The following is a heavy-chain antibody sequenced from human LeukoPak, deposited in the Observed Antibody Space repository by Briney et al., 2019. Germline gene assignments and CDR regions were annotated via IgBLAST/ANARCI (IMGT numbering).Heavy chain of an antibody. V-gene: IGHV4-61*02. CDR3: ARDVDTPTDQINDY. CDR1: GGSISSGSYY. CDR2: IYTSGST. D-gene: IGHD2-15*01. J-gene: IGHJ4*02. Sequence: PSQTLSLNCTVSGGSISSGSYYWSWIRQPAGKGLEWIGRIYTSGSTNYNPSLKSRVTISVDTSKNQFSLKLSSVTAADTAVYYCARDVDTPTDQINDYWGQGTLVTVSS.